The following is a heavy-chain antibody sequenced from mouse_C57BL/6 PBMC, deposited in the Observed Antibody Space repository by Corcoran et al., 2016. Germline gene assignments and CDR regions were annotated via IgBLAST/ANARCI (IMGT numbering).Heavy chain of an antibody. CDR1: GYTFTTYG. J-gene: IGHJ4*01. Sequence: QIQLVQSGPELKKPGETVKISCKASGYTFTTYGMSWVKQAPGRGLKWMGWINTYSGVPTYADDFKGRFAFSLETSASTAYLQINNLKNEDTATYFCARDGYEDAMDYWGQGTSVTVSS. CDR2: INTYSGVP. CDR3: ARDGYEDAMDY. V-gene: IGHV9-3*01. D-gene: IGHD2-2*01.